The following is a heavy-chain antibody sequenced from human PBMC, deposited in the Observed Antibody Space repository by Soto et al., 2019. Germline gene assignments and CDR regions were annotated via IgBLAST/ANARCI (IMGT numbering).Heavy chain of an antibody. CDR1: GYTFTDYG. CDR3: AILPSEIYEYDF. V-gene: IGHV1-18*01. D-gene: IGHD5-12*01. Sequence: ASVKVSCKASGYTFTDYGILWLRQAPGQGLEWMGWISIYYGNTDYSQKPQGRVTMTRDISTSTAYMELTSLRSDDTAVYYCAILPSEIYEYDFWGQGTPVTVSS. CDR2: ISIYYGNT. J-gene: IGHJ4*02.